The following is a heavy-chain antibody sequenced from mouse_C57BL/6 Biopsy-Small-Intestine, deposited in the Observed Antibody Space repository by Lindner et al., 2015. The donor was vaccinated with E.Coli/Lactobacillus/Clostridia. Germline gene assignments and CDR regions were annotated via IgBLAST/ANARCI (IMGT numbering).Heavy chain of an antibody. J-gene: IGHJ3*01. CDR1: GFTFTDYD. V-gene: IGHV1-15*01. Sequence: VQLQESGAELVRPGASVTLSCKASGFTFTDYDMHWVKQTPVHGLEWIGSIDPETGGTAYNQKFKDKAILTADKSSSTAYMELRSLTSEDSAVYYCTRYDGYYLAWFAYWGQGTLVTVSA. D-gene: IGHD2-3*01. CDR3: TRYDGYYLAWFAY. CDR2: IDPETGGT.